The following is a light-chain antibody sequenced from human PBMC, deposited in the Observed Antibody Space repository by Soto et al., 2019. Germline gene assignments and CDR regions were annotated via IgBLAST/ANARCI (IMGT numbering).Light chain of an antibody. V-gene: IGKV3-11*01. CDR2: VAS. CDR1: QSVSSY. J-gene: IGKJ4*01. Sequence: EIVLTQSPATLSLSPGERATLSCRASQSVSSYLAWYQQKPGQAPRLLIYVASTRATGIPARFSGSGSGTDFTVTLSSLEPEDFAVYYCQQRSNWPLTFGGGTKVEIK. CDR3: QQRSNWPLT.